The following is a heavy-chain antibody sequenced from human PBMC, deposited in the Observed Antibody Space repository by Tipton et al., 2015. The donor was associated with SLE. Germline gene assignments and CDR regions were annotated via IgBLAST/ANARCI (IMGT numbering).Heavy chain of an antibody. J-gene: IGHJ4*02. Sequence: GLVKPSETLSLTCAVYGGSFSGYYWSWIRQPPGKGLEWIGEINHSGSTNYNPSLKSRVTISVDTSKNQFSLKLTSVTAADTAVYYCARGKYFDYWGQGTLVTVSS. CDR1: GGSFSGYY. CDR2: INHSGST. V-gene: IGHV4-34*01. CDR3: ARGKYFDY.